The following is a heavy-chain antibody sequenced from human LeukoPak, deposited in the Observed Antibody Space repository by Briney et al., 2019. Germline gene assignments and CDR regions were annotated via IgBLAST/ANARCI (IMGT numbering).Heavy chain of an antibody. CDR2: IYYSGST. CDR3: ASGGYSYLYYFDY. Sequence: SETLSLTCTVSGGSISSYYWSWIRQPPWKGLEWIGYIYYSGSTNYNPSLKSRVTISVDTSKNQFSLKLSSVTAADTAVYYCASGGYSYLYYFDYWGQGTLVTVSS. J-gene: IGHJ4*02. D-gene: IGHD5-18*01. V-gene: IGHV4-59*01. CDR1: GGSISSYY.